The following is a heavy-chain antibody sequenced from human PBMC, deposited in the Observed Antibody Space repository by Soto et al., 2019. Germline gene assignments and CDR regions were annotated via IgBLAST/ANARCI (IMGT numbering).Heavy chain of an antibody. J-gene: IGHJ6*02. D-gene: IGHD3-10*01. V-gene: IGHV3-30*18. Sequence: QVQLVESGGGVVQPGRSLRLSCAASGFTFSSYGMHWVRQAPGKGLEWVAVISYDGSNKYYADSVKGRFTISRDNSKNTLYLQMNSLRAEDTAVYYCAKEGYYGSGSYYLPHYGMDVWGQGTTVTVSS. CDR3: AKEGYYGSGSYYLPHYGMDV. CDR2: ISYDGSNK. CDR1: GFTFSSYG.